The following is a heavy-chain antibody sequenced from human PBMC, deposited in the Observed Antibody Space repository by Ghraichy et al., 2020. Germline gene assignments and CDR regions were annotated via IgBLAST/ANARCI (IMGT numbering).Heavy chain of an antibody. Sequence: GSLRLSCAASGFTFSSYNVNWVRQAPGKGLEWVSSISSSSTYMFYADSVKGRFTISRDNAKNSLSLQMNSLRAEDTAVYYCARDRTVIEAVVDAFDIWGRGTIVSVSS. CDR3: ARDRTVIEAVVDAFDI. CDR2: ISSSSTYM. CDR1: GFTFSSYN. D-gene: IGHD3-22*01. V-gene: IGHV3-21*01. J-gene: IGHJ3*02.